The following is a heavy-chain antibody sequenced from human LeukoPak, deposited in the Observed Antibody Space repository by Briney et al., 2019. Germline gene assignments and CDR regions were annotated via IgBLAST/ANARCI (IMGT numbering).Heavy chain of an antibody. CDR2: ISYDGSNK. V-gene: IGHV3-30-3*01. J-gene: IGHJ4*02. CDR1: GFTFSSYA. CDR3: ASAAIAAAGMIDY. D-gene: IGHD6-13*01. Sequence: PGGSLRLSCAASGFTFSSYAIHWVRQAPGKGLEWVAVISYDGSNKYYADSVKGRFTISRDNSKNTLYLQMNSLRAEDTAVYYCASAAIAAAGMIDYWGQGTLVTVSS.